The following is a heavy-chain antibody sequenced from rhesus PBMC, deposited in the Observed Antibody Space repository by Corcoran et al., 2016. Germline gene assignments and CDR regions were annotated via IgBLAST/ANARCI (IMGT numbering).Heavy chain of an antibody. V-gene: IGHV4-93*02. CDR3: ARLHLGADDYGYYWVRFDV. Sequence: QVQLQESGPGVVKPSETLSPTCAVSGGSISSSYWWSWIRQSPGKGLEWIGGIYGSGWSPEHTPSLDRRVTFAIYPSKNQFSLKLSSVPAASTAVYFCARLHLGADDYGYYWVRFDVWGPGVLVTVSS. D-gene: IGHD3-9*01. CDR1: GGSISSSYW. CDR2: IYGSGWSP. J-gene: IGHJ5-1*01.